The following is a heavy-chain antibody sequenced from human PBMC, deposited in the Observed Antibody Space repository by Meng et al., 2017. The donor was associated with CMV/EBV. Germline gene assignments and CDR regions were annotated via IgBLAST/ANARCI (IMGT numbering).Heavy chain of an antibody. CDR1: GGTFSSYA. Sequence: ASVKVSCKASGGTFSSYAISWVRQAPGQGLEWMGGIIPNSGGTNYAQKFQGRVTMTRDTSISTAYMELSRLRSDDTAVYYCASGYDSGWYFDYWGQGTLVTVSS. CDR2: IIPNSGGT. CDR3: ASGYDSGWYFDY. J-gene: IGHJ4*02. D-gene: IGHD5-12*01. V-gene: IGHV1-2*02.